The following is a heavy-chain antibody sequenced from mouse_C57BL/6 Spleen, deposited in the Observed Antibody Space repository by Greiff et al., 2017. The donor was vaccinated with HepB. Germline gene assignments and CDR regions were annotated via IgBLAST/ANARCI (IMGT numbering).Heavy chain of an antibody. D-gene: IGHD3-2*01. CDR1: GYTFTDYE. V-gene: IGHV1-15*01. CDR3: TGHRQLDY. CDR2: IDPETGGT. J-gene: IGHJ2*01. Sequence: QVQLQQSGAELVRPGASVTLSCKASGYTFTDYEMHWVKQTPVHGLEWIGAIDPETGGTAYNQKFKGKAILTADKSSSTAYMELRSLTSDDCAVYYWTGHRQLDYWGQGTTLTVSS.